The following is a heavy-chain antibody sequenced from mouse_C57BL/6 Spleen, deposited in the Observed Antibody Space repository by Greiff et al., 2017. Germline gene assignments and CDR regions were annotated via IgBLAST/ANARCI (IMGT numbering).Heavy chain of an antibody. D-gene: IGHD2-13*01. V-gene: IGHV1-80*01. J-gene: IGHJ3*01. CDR3: ERSPYGDYGAWFAY. CDR1: GYAFSSYW. CDR2: IYPGDGDT. Sequence: QVQLQQSGAELVKPGASVKISCKASGYAFSSYWMNWVKQRPGKGLEWIGQIYPGDGDTNYNGKFKGKATLTADKSSSTAYMQLSSLTSEDSAVYVCERSPYGDYGAWFAYWGQGTLVTVSA.